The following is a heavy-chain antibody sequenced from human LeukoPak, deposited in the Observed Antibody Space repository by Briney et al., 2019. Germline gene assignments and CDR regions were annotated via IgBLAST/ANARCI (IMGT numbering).Heavy chain of an antibody. J-gene: IGHJ4*02. D-gene: IGHD5-24*01. CDR1: GGTFSSYA. Sequence: ASVKVSCKASGGTFSSYAISWVRQAPGQGLEWMGRIIPILGIANYAQKFQGRVTITADKSTSTAYMELSSLRSEDTAVYYCARERELRDGYSIYYFDYWGQGTLVTVSS. V-gene: IGHV1-69*04. CDR3: ARERELRDGYSIYYFDY. CDR2: IIPILGIA.